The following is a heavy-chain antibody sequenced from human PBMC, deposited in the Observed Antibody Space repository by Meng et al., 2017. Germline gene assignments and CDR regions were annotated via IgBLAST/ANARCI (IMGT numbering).Heavy chain of an antibody. V-gene: IGHV3-30*04. CDR2: ISYDGSNK. CDR3: ARGGVVVAATSNEFNY. CDR1: GFTFSSYA. D-gene: IGHD2-15*01. J-gene: IGHJ4*02. Sequence: GGSLRLSCAASGFTFSSYAMHWVRQAPGKGLEWVAVISYDGSNKYYADSVKGRFTISRDNSKNTLYLQMNSLRAEDTAVYYCARGGVVVAATSNEFNYWGQGTLVTVS.